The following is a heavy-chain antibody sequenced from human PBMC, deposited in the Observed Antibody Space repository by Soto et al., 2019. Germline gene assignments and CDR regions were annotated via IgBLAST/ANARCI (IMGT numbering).Heavy chain of an antibody. V-gene: IGHV3-30*18. CDR2: ISYDGSNK. J-gene: IGHJ1*01. CDR1: GFTFSSYG. D-gene: IGHD4-17*01. Sequence: PGGSLRLSCAASGFTFSSYGMHWVRQAPGKGLEWVAVISYDGSNKYYADSVKGRFTISRDNSKNTLYLQMNSLRAEDTAVYYCAKGYGDYETFAEYFQHWGQGTLVTVSS. CDR3: AKGYGDYETFAEYFQH.